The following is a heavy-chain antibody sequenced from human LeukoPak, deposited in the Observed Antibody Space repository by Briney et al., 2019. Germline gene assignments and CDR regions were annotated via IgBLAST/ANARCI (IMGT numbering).Heavy chain of an antibody. V-gene: IGHV3-30*02. Sequence: GGSLRLSCAASGFTFSSYSMNWVRQAPGKGLEWVAFIRYDGSNKYYADSVRGRFTISRDNSKNTLYLQMNSLRAEDTAVYYCAKDLLVATIGGGYFDYWGQGTLVTVSS. CDR1: GFTFSSYS. D-gene: IGHD5-12*01. CDR2: IRYDGSNK. CDR3: AKDLLVATIGGGYFDY. J-gene: IGHJ4*02.